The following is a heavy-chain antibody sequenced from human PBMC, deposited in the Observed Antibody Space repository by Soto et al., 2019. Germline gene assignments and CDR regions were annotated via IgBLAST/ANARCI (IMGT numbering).Heavy chain of an antibody. CDR2: INHSGST. CDR1: GRSFSGYY. D-gene: IGHD6-19*01. CDR3: ARGGIAVAGVFDY. J-gene: IGHJ4*02. Sequence: PSETLSLTCAVYGRSFSGYYWSWIRQPPGKGLEWIGEINHSGSTNYNPSLKSRVTISVDTSKNQFSLKLSSVTAADTAVYYCARGGIAVAGVFDYWGQGTLVTVSS. V-gene: IGHV4-34*01.